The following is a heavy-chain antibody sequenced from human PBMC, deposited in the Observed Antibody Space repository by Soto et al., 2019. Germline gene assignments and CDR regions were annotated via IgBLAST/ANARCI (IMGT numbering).Heavy chain of an antibody. CDR2: VYPGDSDT. CDR1: GYSFTTYW. Sequence: PGESLKISCEGSGYSFTTYWIGWVRQMPGKGLEWIGFVYPGDSDTRYSPSFQGQVTISVDKSTSIVYLQWSSLKASDTAMYYCARSRRDDSTGYYFDYWGQGTLVTVSS. D-gene: IGHD3-22*01. J-gene: IGHJ4*02. CDR3: ARSRRDDSTGYYFDY. V-gene: IGHV5-51*01.